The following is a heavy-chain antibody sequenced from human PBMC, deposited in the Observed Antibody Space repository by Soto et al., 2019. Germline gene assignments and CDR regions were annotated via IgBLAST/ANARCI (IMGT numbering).Heavy chain of an antibody. J-gene: IGHJ3*02. CDR3: AKSTGGDYEGAFNI. CDR2: FSASGRST. Sequence: EVQLLESGGGLVQPGGSLRLSCAASGFTFAGYAMSWVRQAPGKGLEGVSDFSASGRSTYYADSVKGRFTISRDNSKNTLYLQMHSLRAEDTALYYCAKSTGGDYEGAFNIWGQGTMVTVSS. CDR1: GFTFAGYA. V-gene: IGHV3-23*01. D-gene: IGHD2-21*02.